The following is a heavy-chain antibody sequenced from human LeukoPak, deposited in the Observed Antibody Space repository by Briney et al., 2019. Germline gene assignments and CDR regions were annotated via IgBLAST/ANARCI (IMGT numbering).Heavy chain of an antibody. CDR3: ARVGRAARRYLVVGGAQHAFDI. V-gene: IGHV4-34*01. CDR1: GGSFSGYY. J-gene: IGHJ3*02. Sequence: SETLSLTCAVYGGSFSGYYCSLIRQPPGKRLEWIGEINHSGITNYIPSLKSRVTISVDTSKNHFSLKLSSVTAADPAVYYCARVGRAARRYLVVGGAQHAFDIWGQGTMVTVSS. CDR2: INHSGIT. D-gene: IGHD6-6*01.